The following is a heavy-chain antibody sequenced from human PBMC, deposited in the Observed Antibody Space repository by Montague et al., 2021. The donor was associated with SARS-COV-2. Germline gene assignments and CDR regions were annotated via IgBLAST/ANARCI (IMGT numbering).Heavy chain of an antibody. Sequence: SETLSLTCTVAGDSVSRSYWSWIRQSPGKGLEWIGNIYYYGSVNYNPSLKSRLSISLDTSKNQLSLTLTSVTAADTATYYCARQITMVREPFDSWGQGTLGPVSS. V-gene: IGHV4-59*08. J-gene: IGHJ4*02. CDR1: GDSVSRSY. D-gene: IGHD3-10*01. CDR2: IYYYGSV. CDR3: ARQITMVREPFDS.